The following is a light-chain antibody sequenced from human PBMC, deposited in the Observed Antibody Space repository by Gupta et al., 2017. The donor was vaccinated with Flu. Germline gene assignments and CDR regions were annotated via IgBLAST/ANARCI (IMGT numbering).Light chain of an antibody. Sequence: SFLSASGGDTVAITCRASQDISSHLAWYQQRPGQAPKLLIHTASTLQDGVPSRFSGSGSGAEFTLTISSLQPEDFATYYCQQCNGYPLTFGEGTRLEIK. CDR2: TAS. J-gene: IGKJ5*01. CDR1: QDISSH. V-gene: IGKV1-9*01. CDR3: QQCNGYPLT.